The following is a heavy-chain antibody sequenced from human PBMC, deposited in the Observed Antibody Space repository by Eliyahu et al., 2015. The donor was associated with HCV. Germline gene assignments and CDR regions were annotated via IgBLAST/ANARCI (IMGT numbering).Heavy chain of an antibody. V-gene: IGHV3-23*01. J-gene: IGHJ4*02. CDR2: ISGSGGGI. CDR1: GFTFSTYA. D-gene: IGHD2-2*01. CDR3: AKGGNCSRTTCYLNGGFDY. Sequence: ESGGGLVQPGGSLRLSCAASGFTFSTYAMSWVRQAPGKGLEWVSGISGSGGGIYYADSVKGRFTISRDNAKNTVYLQMSSLRAEDTAVYYCAKGGNCSRTTCYLNGGFDYWGQGTLVTVSS.